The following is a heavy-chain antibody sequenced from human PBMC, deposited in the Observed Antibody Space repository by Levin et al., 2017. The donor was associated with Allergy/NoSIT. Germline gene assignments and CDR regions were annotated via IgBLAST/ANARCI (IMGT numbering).Heavy chain of an antibody. V-gene: IGHV4-38-2*01. CDR2: IYHSGST. D-gene: IGHD5-12*01. CDR3: GYDEFVTVPPSH. J-gene: IGHJ4*02. Sequence: SETLSLTCAVSGYSISSGYYWGWIRQPPGKGLEWIGSIYHSGSTYYNPSLKSRVTISVDTSKNQFSLKLSSVTAADTAVYYCGYDEFVTVPPSHWGQGTLVTVSS. CDR1: GYSISSGYY.